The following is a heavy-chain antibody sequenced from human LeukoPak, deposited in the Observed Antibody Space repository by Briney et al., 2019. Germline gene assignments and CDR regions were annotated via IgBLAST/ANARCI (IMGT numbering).Heavy chain of an antibody. J-gene: IGHJ5*02. D-gene: IGHD3-3*01. CDR1: GFIFSSYG. V-gene: IGHV3-30*02. CDR3: AKGSGYYTYNWFDP. Sequence: GGSLRLSCAASGFIFSSYGMHWVRQAPGKGLEWVAFIRYDGSNKYYADSVRGRFTISRDDSKDTLYLQMSSLRGDDTAVYYCAKGSGYYTYNWFDPWGQGTLVTVSS. CDR2: IRYDGSNK.